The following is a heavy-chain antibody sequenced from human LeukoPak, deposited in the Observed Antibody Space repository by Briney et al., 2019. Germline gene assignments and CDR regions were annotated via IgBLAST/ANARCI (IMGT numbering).Heavy chain of an antibody. D-gene: IGHD3-16*01. CDR1: GGTFSSYA. Sequence: SVTVSCKASGGTFSSYALSWVRQAPGQGLEWMGGIIPIFGTANYAQKFQGRVTITADKSTSTAYMELSSLRSEDTAVYYCASGNYDYVWGSFLYYYYYMDVWGKGTTVTVSS. J-gene: IGHJ6*03. CDR2: IIPIFGTA. V-gene: IGHV1-69*06. CDR3: ASGNYDYVWGSFLYYYYYMDV.